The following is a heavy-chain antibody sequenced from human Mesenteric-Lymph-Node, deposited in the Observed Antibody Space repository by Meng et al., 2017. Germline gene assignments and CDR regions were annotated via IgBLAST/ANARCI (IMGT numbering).Heavy chain of an antibody. CDR3: AKSSEQQLVNYYYYYGMDV. J-gene: IGHJ6*01. D-gene: IGHD6-13*01. CDR1: GFSFNSFA. Sequence: GESLKISCAASGFSFNSFAVNWVRQAPGKGLEWVSAISGSGGSTYYADSVKGRFTISRDNSKNTLYLQMNSLRAEDTAVYYCAKSSEQQLVNYYYYYGMDVWGQGTTVTVAS. CDR2: ISGSGGST. V-gene: IGHV3-23*01.